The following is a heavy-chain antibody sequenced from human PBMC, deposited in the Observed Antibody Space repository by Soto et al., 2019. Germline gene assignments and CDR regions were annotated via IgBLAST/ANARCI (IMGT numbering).Heavy chain of an antibody. J-gene: IGHJ4*02. CDR2: IYYSGST. Sequence: AETLSLTCTVSGGSISSSSYYWGWIRQPPGKGLEWIGSIYYSGSTYYNPSLKSRVTISVDTSKNQFSLKLSSVTAADTAVYYCARHTPAISISDHWGQGTLVTV. D-gene: IGHD2-15*01. V-gene: IGHV4-39*01. CDR1: GGSISSSSYY. CDR3: ARHTPAISISDH.